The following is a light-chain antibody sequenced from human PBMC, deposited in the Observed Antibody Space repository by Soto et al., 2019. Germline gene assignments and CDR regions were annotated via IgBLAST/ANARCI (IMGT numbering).Light chain of an antibody. CDR2: GAS. V-gene: IGKV3-20*01. CDR1: QSVSSSY. CDR3: QQYGSSPLFS. Sequence: EIVLTQSPGTLSLSPGERATLSCRASQSVSSSYLAWYQQKPGQAPRLLIYGASSRATAIPDRFSGSGSATDFTLPISRLEPEDFALYYCQQYGSSPLFSFGPGTKVDI. J-gene: IGKJ3*01.